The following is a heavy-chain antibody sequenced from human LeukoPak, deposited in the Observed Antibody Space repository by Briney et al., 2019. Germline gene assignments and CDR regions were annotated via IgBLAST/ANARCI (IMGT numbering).Heavy chain of an antibody. CDR1: GFTFSVYA. J-gene: IGHJ5*02. Sequence: PGGSLRLSCSASGFTFSVYAMHRVRQAPGKGLEYVSGISSNGGSTNYADSVKGRFTISRDNSKNTLYLQMSSLRAEDTAVYYCARGEGWANWFDPWGQGTLVTVS. V-gene: IGHV3-64*04. CDR3: ARGEGWANWFDP. CDR2: ISSNGGST. D-gene: IGHD1-26*01.